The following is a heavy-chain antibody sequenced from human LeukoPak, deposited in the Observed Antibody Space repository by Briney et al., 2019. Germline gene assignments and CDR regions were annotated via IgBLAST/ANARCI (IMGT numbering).Heavy chain of an antibody. CDR1: GFTFSSYG. J-gene: IGHJ2*01. V-gene: IGHV3-33*06. Sequence: PGGFLRLSCAASGFTFSSYGMHWVRQAPGKGLEWVAVIWYDGSNKYYADSVKGRFTISRGNSKNTLYLQMNSLRAEDTAVYYCAKDTGYYYGSGNWYFDLWGRGTLVTVSS. D-gene: IGHD3-10*01. CDR2: IWYDGSNK. CDR3: AKDTGYYYGSGNWYFDL.